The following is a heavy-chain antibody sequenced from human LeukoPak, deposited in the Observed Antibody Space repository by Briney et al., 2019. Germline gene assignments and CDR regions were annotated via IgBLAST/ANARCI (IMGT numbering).Heavy chain of an antibody. CDR1: GFTFSSYW. Sequence: AGGSLRLSCAASGFTFSSYWMHWVRQAPGKGLVWVSRINTDGSSTSYADSVKGRFTISRDNAKNTPYLQMNSLRAEDTAVYYCARDELDTAMEYYYYYMDVWGKGTTVTVSS. V-gene: IGHV3-74*01. D-gene: IGHD5-18*01. CDR2: INTDGSST. CDR3: ARDELDTAMEYYYYYMDV. J-gene: IGHJ6*03.